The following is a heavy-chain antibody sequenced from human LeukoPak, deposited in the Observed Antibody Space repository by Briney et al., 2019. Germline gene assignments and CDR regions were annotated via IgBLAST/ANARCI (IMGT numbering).Heavy chain of an antibody. J-gene: IGHJ4*02. CDR1: GFTVSSNY. CDR3: ARSNYYDSYYDY. V-gene: IGHV3-53*01. D-gene: IGHD3-22*01. Sequence: GGSLRLSCAASGFTVSSNYMSWVRQAPGKGLKWVSVIYSGGSTYYADSVKGRFTISRDNSKNTLYLQMNSLRAEDTAVYYCARSNYYDSYYDYWGQGTLVTVSS. CDR2: IYSGGST.